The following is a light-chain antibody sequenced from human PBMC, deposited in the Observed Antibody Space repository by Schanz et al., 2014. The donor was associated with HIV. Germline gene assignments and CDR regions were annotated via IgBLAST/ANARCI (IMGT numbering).Light chain of an antibody. CDR1: SNDVGTYNL. Sequence: QSALTQPASVSGSPGQSITISCTGTSNDVGTYNLVSWYQQHPGKAPQLMIYEVSKRPSGVSDRFSGSKSDNTASLTISGLQPEDEADYYCNSYSHSNTDVFGSGTKLTVL. CDR2: EVS. J-gene: IGLJ1*01. V-gene: IGLV2-14*02. CDR3: NSYSHSNTDV.